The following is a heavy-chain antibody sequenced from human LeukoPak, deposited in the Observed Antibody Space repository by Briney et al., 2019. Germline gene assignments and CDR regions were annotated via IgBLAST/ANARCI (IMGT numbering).Heavy chain of an antibody. J-gene: IGHJ4*02. Sequence: GGSLRLSCAASGFTFSSYAMSWVRQAPGKGLEWVSAISGSGGSTYYADSVKGRFTISRDNSKNTLYLQMNSLRAEDTAVYYCARPTSDHGGPYFDYWGQGTLVTVS. CDR3: ARPTSDHGGPYFDY. V-gene: IGHV3-23*01. CDR1: GFTFSSYA. D-gene: IGHD4-17*01. CDR2: ISGSGGST.